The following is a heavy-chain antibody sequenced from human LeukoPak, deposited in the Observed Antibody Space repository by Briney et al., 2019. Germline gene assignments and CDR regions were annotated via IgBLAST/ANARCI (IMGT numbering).Heavy chain of an antibody. Sequence: GASVKVSCKASGYAFTGYFMHWVRQAPGQGLDWMGWINPNTGDTKYAQKFQGRVTMTRDTSIGTAYMELSTVTSDDTAVYFCARVHATGYFSLDLGYWGQGTLVTVSS. CDR3: ARVHATGYFSLDLGY. CDR1: GYAFTGYF. J-gene: IGHJ4*02. CDR2: INPNTGDT. D-gene: IGHD3-9*01. V-gene: IGHV1-2*02.